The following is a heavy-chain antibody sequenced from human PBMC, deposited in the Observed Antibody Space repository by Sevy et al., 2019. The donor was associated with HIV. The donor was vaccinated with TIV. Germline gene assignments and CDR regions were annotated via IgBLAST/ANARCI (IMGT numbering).Heavy chain of an antibody. CDR3: ARDCSSTSCLRGLDV. Sequence: GGSLRLSCAVSGFTFWSYWMSWVRQAPGKGLEWVAHIKVDGSKKYHVDSVKGRFTISRDNAKNSLFLQMNSLRVEDTDVYYCARDCSSTSCLRGLDVWGQGTAVTVSS. CDR2: IKVDGSKK. CDR1: GFTFWSYW. V-gene: IGHV3-7*03. D-gene: IGHD2-2*01. J-gene: IGHJ6*01.